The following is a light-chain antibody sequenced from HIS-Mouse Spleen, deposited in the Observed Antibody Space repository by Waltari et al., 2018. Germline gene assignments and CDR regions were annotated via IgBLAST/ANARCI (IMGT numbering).Light chain of an antibody. J-gene: IGLJ2*01. CDR3: QVWDSSSDHVV. CDR2: DDS. Sequence: SYVLTPPPSVSVAPGKTARITCGGNNLGRKSVHWYQQKPGQAPVLVVYDDSARPSGIPGRFSGSNSGNTATLTISRVEAGDEADYYCQVWDSSSDHVVFGGGTKLTVL. V-gene: IGLV3-21*03. CDR1: NLGRKS.